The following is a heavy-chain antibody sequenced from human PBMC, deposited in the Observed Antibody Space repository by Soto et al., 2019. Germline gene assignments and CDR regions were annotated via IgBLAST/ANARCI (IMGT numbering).Heavy chain of an antibody. CDR1: GFTVSSNY. J-gene: IGHJ5*02. D-gene: IGHD3-3*01. CDR3: AKDLGITIFGVNWFDP. CDR2: IYSGGPT. V-gene: IGHV3-53*01. Sequence: GGSLRLSCAASGFTVSSNYMSWVRQAPGKGLEWVSVIYSGGPTYYADSVKGRSTISRDTSENTVHLQMDSLRAEDTAVYYCAKDLGITIFGVNWFDPWGQGTLVTVSS.